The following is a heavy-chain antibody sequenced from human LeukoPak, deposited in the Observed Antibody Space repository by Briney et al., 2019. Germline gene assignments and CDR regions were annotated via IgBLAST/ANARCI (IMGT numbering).Heavy chain of an antibody. CDR2: IHYSGRS. Sequence: PSETLSLTCTVPRGSISSSFYYWGWIRQPPGKGLEWIGSIHYSGRSHYNPSLRSRDTISVDTSKSQYSMKQTSVTAADTAVYYCARGPYHRVTMIVVHYGMDVWGQGTTVTVSS. CDR3: ARGPYHRVTMIVVHYGMDV. D-gene: IGHD3-22*01. CDR1: RGSISSSFYY. V-gene: IGHV4-39*01. J-gene: IGHJ6*02.